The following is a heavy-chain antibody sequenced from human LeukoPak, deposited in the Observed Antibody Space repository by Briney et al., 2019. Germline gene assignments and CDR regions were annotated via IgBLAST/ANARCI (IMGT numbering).Heavy chain of an antibody. D-gene: IGHD2-2*01. CDR2: ISSNGGST. V-gene: IGHV3-64D*09. CDR3: VKDYGYQLGAFDI. CDR1: GFTFSGYA. J-gene: IGHJ3*02. Sequence: SGGSLRLSCSASGFTFSGYAMHWVRQAPGKGPECVSAISSNGGSTYYADSVKGRFTISRDNSKNTLYLQMSSLRAEDTAVYYCVKDYGYQLGAFDIWGQGTMVTVSS.